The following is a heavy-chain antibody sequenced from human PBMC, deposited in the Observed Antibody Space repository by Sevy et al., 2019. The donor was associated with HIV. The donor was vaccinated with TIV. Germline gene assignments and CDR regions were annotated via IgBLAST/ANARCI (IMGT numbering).Heavy chain of an antibody. CDR2: IYWNDDK. CDR3: AHSIRATSITIFGVALFRWFDP. V-gene: IGHV2-5*01. Sequence: SGPTLVKPTQTLTLTCTFSGFSLSTSGVGVGWIRQPPGKALEWLALIYWNDDKRYSPSLKSRLTITKDTSKNQVVLTMTDMDPVDTATYYCAHSIRATSITIFGVALFRWFDPWGQGTLVTVSS. J-gene: IGHJ5*02. CDR1: GFSLSTSGVG. D-gene: IGHD3-3*01.